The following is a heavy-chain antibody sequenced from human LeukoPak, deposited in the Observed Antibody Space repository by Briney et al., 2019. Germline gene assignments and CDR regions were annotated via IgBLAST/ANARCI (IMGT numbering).Heavy chain of an antibody. CDR3: ARSPDYYGSGTYYIDYYYGMDV. Sequence: PGGSLRLSCAASGFTVSSNYMSWVRQAPGKGLEWVSVIYSGGSTNYADSVKGRFTISRDNAKNSLYLQMNSLRAEDTAVYYCARSPDYYGSGTYYIDYYYGMDVWGQGTTVTVSS. CDR1: GFTVSSNY. J-gene: IGHJ6*02. V-gene: IGHV3-53*01. CDR2: IYSGGST. D-gene: IGHD3-10*01.